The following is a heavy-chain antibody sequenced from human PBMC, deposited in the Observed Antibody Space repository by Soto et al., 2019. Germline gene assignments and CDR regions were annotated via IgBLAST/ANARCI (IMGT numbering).Heavy chain of an antibody. D-gene: IGHD3-22*01. CDR1: GLTFSSYA. CDR2: ISGSGIST. CDR3: ENNSESSAYSSFDY. J-gene: IGHJ4*02. V-gene: IGHV3-23*01. Sequence: EVQLLESGGGLVQPGGSLRLSCAASGLTFSSYAMSWVRQAPGKGLEWVSGISGSGISTYYADSVKGRLTISRDNSKNKLYLQMNSLRAEETAVYYCENNSESSAYSSFDYWGQGTLVTVSS.